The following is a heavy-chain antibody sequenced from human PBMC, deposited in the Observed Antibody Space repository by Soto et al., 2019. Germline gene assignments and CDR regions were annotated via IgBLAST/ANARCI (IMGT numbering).Heavy chain of an antibody. CDR3: ASDYSSSIAAGNWFDP. J-gene: IGHJ5*02. CDR2: IYYSGST. CDR1: GGSISSGGYY. V-gene: IGHV4-31*03. D-gene: IGHD6-6*01. Sequence: KPSETLSLTCTVSGGSISSGGYYWSWIRQHPGKGLEWIGYIYYSGSTYYNPSLKSRVTISVDTSKNQFSLKLSSVTAADTAVYYCASDYSSSIAAGNWFDPWGQGTLVTVSS.